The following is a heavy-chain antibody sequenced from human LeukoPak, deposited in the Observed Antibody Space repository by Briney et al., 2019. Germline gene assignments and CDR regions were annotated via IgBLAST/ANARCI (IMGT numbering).Heavy chain of an antibody. CDR1: GGSISSYY. J-gene: IGHJ4*02. D-gene: IGHD6-19*01. Sequence: AETLSLTCTVSGGSISSYYWSWIRQPPGQGLEWIGYIYYTGSTNYNPSLKSRVTISVDTSKNQFSLKLSSVTAADTAVYYCAREGQWLVSPLDYWGQGTLVTVSS. V-gene: IGHV4-59*01. CDR3: AREGQWLVSPLDY. CDR2: IYYTGST.